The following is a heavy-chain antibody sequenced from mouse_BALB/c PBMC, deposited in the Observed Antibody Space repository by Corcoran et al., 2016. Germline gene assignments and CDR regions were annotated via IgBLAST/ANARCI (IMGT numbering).Heavy chain of an antibody. CDR2: INTYTGEP. Sequence: QIQLVQSGPELKKPGETVKISCKASGYTFTNYGMNWVKQAPGKGLKWMGWINTYTGEPTYADDFKGRFAFSLETSASTAYLQINNLKNEDMATYFCARPSYRYGGVAYWGQGTLVTVSA. V-gene: IGHV9-1*02. J-gene: IGHJ3*01. CDR3: ARPSYRYGGVAY. CDR1: GYTFTNYG. D-gene: IGHD2-14*01.